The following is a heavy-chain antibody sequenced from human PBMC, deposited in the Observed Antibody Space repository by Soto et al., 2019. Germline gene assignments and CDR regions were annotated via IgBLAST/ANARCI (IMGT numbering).Heavy chain of an antibody. J-gene: IGHJ6*03. CDR3: ARNGRGRGGYGHETYYYYYMDV. CDR1: GGTFSSYT. V-gene: IGHV1-69*02. Sequence: GASVKVSCKASGGTFSSYTISWVRHAPGQGLEWMGSIIPILGIANYAQKFQGRVTITADKSTSTAYMELSSLRSEDTAVYYCARNGRGRGGYGHETYYYYYMDVWGKGTTVTVSS. CDR2: IIPILGIA. D-gene: IGHD5-12*01.